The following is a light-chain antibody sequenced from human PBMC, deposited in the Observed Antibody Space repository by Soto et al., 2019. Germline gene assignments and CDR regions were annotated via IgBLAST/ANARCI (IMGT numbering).Light chain of an antibody. J-gene: IGLJ1*01. CDR1: SSNIGSNT. CDR2: SNN. V-gene: IGLV1-44*01. Sequence: QSVLTQPPSASGTPGQRVTISCSGSSSNIGSNTVNWYQQLPGTAPKLLIYSNNQRPSGVPDRFSGSKSGTSASLAISGLQAEDEADYYCAAWDDSLNGVYVFGTGNKVTV. CDR3: AAWDDSLNGVYV.